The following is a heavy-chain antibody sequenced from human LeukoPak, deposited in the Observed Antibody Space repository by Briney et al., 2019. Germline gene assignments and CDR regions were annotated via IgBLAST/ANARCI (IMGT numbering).Heavy chain of an antibody. Sequence: GGSLRLSCAASGFTFSSYSMNWVRQAPGKGLEWVSSISGAGGYTDYADSVKGRFTISRDNSNYRLYLQLDSLRADDTAVYFCARDYLGVPYAIGDRLDYWGQGTLVTVSS. V-gene: IGHV3-23*01. CDR2: ISGAGGYT. CDR1: GFTFSSYS. D-gene: IGHD3-16*01. J-gene: IGHJ4*02. CDR3: ARDYLGVPYAIGDRLDY.